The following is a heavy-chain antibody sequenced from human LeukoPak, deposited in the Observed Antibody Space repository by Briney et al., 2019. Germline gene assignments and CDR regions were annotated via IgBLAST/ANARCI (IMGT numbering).Heavy chain of an antibody. CDR1: GGSISSYY. CDR2: IYYSGST. CDR3: ARDGGSSWYSYGFDP. Sequence: SETLSLTCTVSGGSISSYYWSWIRQPPGKGLEWIGYIYYSGSTNYNPSLKSRVTISVDTSKNQFSLKLSSVTAAGTAVYYCARDGGSSWYSYGFDPWGQGTLVTVSS. D-gene: IGHD6-13*01. V-gene: IGHV4-59*01. J-gene: IGHJ5*02.